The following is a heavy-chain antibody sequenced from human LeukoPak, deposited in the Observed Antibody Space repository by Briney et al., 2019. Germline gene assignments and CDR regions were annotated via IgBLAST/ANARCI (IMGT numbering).Heavy chain of an antibody. Sequence: SETLSLTCTVSGGSISSYYWSWIRQPPGKGLEWIGYIYYSGSTNYNPSLKSRVTISVDTSKNQFSLKLSSVTAADTAVYYCARYGSGSYFLDYYYYGMDVWGQGTTVTVSS. D-gene: IGHD3-10*01. CDR2: IYYSGST. CDR1: GGSISSYY. CDR3: ARYGSGSYFLDYYYYGMDV. J-gene: IGHJ6*02. V-gene: IGHV4-59*01.